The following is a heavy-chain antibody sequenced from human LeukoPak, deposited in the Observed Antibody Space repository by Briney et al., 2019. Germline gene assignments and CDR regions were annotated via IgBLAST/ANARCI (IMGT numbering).Heavy chain of an antibody. J-gene: IGHJ4*02. V-gene: IGHV4-39*01. Sequence: SETLSLTCTVSGGSISSSSYYWGWIRQPPGKGLEWIGYIYYSGSTYYNPSLKSRVTISVDTSKNQFSLKLSSVTAADTAVYYCARHGNIAVAVPYFDYWGQGTLVTVSS. CDR2: IYYSGST. D-gene: IGHD6-19*01. CDR1: GGSISSSSYY. CDR3: ARHGNIAVAVPYFDY.